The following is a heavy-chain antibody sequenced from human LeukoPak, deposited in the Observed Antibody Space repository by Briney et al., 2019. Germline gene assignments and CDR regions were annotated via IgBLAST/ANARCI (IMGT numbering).Heavy chain of an antibody. CDR3: ATDYYDSSGYLITY. J-gene: IGHJ4*02. D-gene: IGHD3-22*01. V-gene: IGHV3-11*01. CDR1: GFTFSDYY. Sequence: GGSLRLSCAASGFTFSDYYMSWIRQAPGKGLERVSYISSSGSTIYYADSVKGRFTISRDNAKNSLYLQMNSLRAEDTAVYYCATDYYDSSGYLITYWGQGTLVTVSS. CDR2: ISSSGSTI.